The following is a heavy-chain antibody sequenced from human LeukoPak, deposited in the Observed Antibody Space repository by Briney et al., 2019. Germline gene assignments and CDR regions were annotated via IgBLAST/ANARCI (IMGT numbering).Heavy chain of an antibody. CDR2: IYYSGST. V-gene: IGHV4-39*07. Sequence: SETLSLTCTVSGVSISSSSYYWGWIRQPPGKGLEWIGTIYYSGSTYYNPSLKSRVTISLDTSKNQFSLNLSSLTAADTAVYYCARKGYSYGPDFDYWGQGTLVTVSS. J-gene: IGHJ4*02. CDR3: ARKGYSYGPDFDY. D-gene: IGHD5-18*01. CDR1: GVSISSSSYY.